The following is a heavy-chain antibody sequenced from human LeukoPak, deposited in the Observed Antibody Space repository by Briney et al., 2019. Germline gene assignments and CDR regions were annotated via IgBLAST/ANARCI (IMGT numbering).Heavy chain of an antibody. J-gene: IGHJ4*02. CDR3: ARESIAVAGAPFDY. CDR2: ISSGSTI. D-gene: IGHD6-19*01. V-gene: IGHV3-48*03. Sequence: PGGSLRLSCAASGFTFSSYETNWVRQAPGKGLEWVSYISSGSTIYDADSVKGRFTISRDNSKNSLYLQLNSLRAGDTAVYYCARESIAVAGAPFDYWGQGTLVTVSS. CDR1: GFTFSSYE.